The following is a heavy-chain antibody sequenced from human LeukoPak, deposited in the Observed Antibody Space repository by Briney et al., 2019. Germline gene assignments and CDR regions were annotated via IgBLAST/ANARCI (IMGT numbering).Heavy chain of an antibody. J-gene: IGHJ4*02. Sequence: PSEALSLTCTVSGGSISSYYWSWIRQPPGKGLEWIGYIYYSGSTNYNPSLKSRVTISVDTSKNQFSLKLSSVTAADTAVYYCARLAAAGSDYWGQGTLVTVSS. CDR3: ARLAAAGSDY. CDR1: GGSISSYY. CDR2: IYYSGST. D-gene: IGHD6-13*01. V-gene: IGHV4-59*08.